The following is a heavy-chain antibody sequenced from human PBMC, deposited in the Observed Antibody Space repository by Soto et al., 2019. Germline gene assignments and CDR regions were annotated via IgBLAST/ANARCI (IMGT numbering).Heavy chain of an antibody. CDR2: ISYDGSNK. V-gene: IGHV3-30*18. D-gene: IGHD6-13*01. CDR3: AKVGAAAGYAFDI. J-gene: IGHJ3*02. CDR1: GFTFSSYG. Sequence: QVQLVESGGGVVQPGRSLRLSCAASGFTFSSYGMHWVRQAPGKGLEWVAVISYDGSNKYYADSVKGRFTISRDNSKNTLYLQMNSLRAEDTAVSYCAKVGAAAGYAFDIWGQGTMVTVSS.